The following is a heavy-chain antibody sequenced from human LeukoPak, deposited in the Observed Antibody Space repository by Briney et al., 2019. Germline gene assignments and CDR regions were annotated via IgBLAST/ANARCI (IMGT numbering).Heavy chain of an antibody. CDR1: GFTFTDYW. CDR2: ISSSSSYI. D-gene: IGHD2-2*01. Sequence: PGGSLRLSCAVSGFTFTDYWMNWVRQAPGKGLEWVSSISSSSSYIYYADSVKGRFTISRDNAKNSLYLQMNSLRAEDTAVYYCARDPQYCSSTSCSRWVYWGQGTLVTVSS. CDR3: ARDPQYCSSTSCSRWVY. J-gene: IGHJ4*02. V-gene: IGHV3-21*01.